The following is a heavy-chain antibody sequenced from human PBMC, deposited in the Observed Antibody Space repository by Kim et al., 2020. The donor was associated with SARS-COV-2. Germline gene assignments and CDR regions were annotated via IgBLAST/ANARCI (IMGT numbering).Heavy chain of an antibody. CDR3: ARHRDTGFFQY. J-gene: IGHJ4*02. CDR2: LHSSGNS. Sequence: SETLSLTCTVSGGSINNYYWSWIRQPPGKGLEWIGYLHSSGNSDYNPSLKSRVPLSIDSSKKQFSLKLTSATAADTAVYFCARHRDTGFFQYWGPGALVT. D-gene: IGHD7-27*01. CDR1: GGSINNYY. V-gene: IGHV4-59*08.